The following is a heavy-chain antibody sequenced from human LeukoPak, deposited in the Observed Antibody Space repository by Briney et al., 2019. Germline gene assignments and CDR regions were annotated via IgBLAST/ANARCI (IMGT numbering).Heavy chain of an antibody. CDR2: IKQDGSEK. CDR3: ARTDSLAYCGGDCGNQPGYFDY. Sequence: GGSLRLSCAASGFTFSDYYMSWIRQAPGKGLEWVANIKQDGSEKYYVDSVKGRFTISRDNAKNSLYLQMNSLRAEDTAVYYCARTDSLAYCGGDCGNQPGYFDYWGQGTLVTVSS. D-gene: IGHD2-21*02. V-gene: IGHV3-7*01. CDR1: GFTFSDYY. J-gene: IGHJ4*02.